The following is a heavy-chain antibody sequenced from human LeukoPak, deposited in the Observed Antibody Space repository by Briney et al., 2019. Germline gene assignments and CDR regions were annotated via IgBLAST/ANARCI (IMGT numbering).Heavy chain of an antibody. CDR2: INHSGST. D-gene: IGHD6-19*01. J-gene: IGHJ4*02. Sequence: SETLSLTCAVYGGSFSGYYWSWIRQPPGKGLEWIGEINHSGSTNYNPSLKSRVTISVDTSKNQFSLKLSSVTAADTAVYYCARQWLVSCFDYWGQGTLVTVPS. V-gene: IGHV4-34*01. CDR1: GGSFSGYY. CDR3: ARQWLVSCFDY.